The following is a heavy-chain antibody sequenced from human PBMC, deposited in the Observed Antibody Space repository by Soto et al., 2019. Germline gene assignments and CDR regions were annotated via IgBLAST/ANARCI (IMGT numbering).Heavy chain of an antibody. J-gene: IGHJ6*02. D-gene: IGHD1-7*01. CDR1: GFIVSSHY. Sequence: GGSLRLSCAASGFIVSSHYMSWVRQAPGKGLEWVSLIYSSGATYYADSVKGLFTMSRYNSNNTLYLQMKSLRADDTAVYYCARAKELLPAYHYYGMDVWGQGTSVTVSS. V-gene: IGHV3-53*01. CDR3: ARAKELLPAYHYYGMDV. CDR2: IYSSGAT.